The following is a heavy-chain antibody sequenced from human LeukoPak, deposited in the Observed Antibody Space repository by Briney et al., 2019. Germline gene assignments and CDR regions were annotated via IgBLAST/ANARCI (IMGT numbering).Heavy chain of an antibody. V-gene: IGHV3-33*06. Sequence: GGSLRLSCAASGFTFSSYGMHWVRQAPGKGLEWVAVIWYDGSNKYYADSVKGRFTISRDNSKNTLYLQMNSLRAEDTAVYYCAKALVGVSRGYFDYWGQGTLVTVSS. CDR1: GFTFSSYG. CDR2: IWYDGSNK. D-gene: IGHD1-26*01. J-gene: IGHJ4*02. CDR3: AKALVGVSRGYFDY.